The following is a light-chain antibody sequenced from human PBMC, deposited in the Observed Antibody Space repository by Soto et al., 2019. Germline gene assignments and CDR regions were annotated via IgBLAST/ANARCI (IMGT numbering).Light chain of an antibody. Sequence: VLTQAPGPLSLSPGERATLSCMCSQTVRNNYLAWYQQKPGQAPRFLIYDASSRATGIPDRFSGGGSGTDFTLTISRLEPEDVAVYYCQQFSSYPLTLGGGTKVDIK. CDR2: DAS. V-gene: IGKV3-20*01. CDR1: QTVRNNY. CDR3: QQFSSYPLT. J-gene: IGKJ4*01.